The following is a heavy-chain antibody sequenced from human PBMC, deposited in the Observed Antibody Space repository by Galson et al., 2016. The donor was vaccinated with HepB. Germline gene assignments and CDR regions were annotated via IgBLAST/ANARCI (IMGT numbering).Heavy chain of an antibody. Sequence: SLRLSCAASGFPFSGHWMHWVRQPPGKGLVWVARINSDGTTTDYAHSVKGRFSVSRDDARNTLYLPMNSLRAEDTATYYCAKEWGFINYGLAWFDPRGQGTLVAVST. D-gene: IGHD3-3*01. CDR2: INSDGTTT. V-gene: IGHV3-74*01. CDR3: AKEWGFINYGLAWFDP. J-gene: IGHJ5*02. CDR1: GFPFSGHW.